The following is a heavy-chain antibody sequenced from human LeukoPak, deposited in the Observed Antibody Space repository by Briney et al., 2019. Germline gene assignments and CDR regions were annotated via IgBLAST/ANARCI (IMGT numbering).Heavy chain of an antibody. CDR2: ISSSGDNT. D-gene: IGHD6-6*01. J-gene: IGHJ4*02. CDR1: VFTFSSYA. V-gene: IGHV3-23*01. Sequence: GGSLRLSCAASVFTFSSYAMSWVRQAPGKGLEWVSAISSSGDNTYYAHSVKRRFTISRDNSKNTLYLQMNSLRVEDTALYYCAKDPRASSGYWGQGTLVTVSS. CDR3: AKDPRASSGY.